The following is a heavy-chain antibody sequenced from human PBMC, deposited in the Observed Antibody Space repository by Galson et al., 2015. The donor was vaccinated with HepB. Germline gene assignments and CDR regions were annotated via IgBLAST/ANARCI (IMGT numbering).Heavy chain of an antibody. D-gene: IGHD5-18*01. V-gene: IGHV1-69*04. J-gene: IGHJ6*02. CDR1: VGTFSTYA. Sequence: SVKVSCKASVGTFSTYAISWVRQTPGQGLKWMGRIIPMFGKTNHAQTFQDRVTITADKSTNTAYMAPSSLTSEDTAVYYCARTVDTADLGYYGMDVWGQGTTVTVSS. CDR2: IIPMFGKT. CDR3: ARTVDTADLGYYGMDV.